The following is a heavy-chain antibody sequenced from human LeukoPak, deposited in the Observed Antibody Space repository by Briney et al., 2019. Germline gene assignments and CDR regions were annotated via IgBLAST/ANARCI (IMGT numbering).Heavy chain of an antibody. Sequence: GGSLRLSCAASGFTFSSYSMNWVRQAPGKGLEWVSSISSSSSYIYYADSVKGRFTISRDNAKNSLYLQMNSLRAEDTAVYYCARDPDTYCSSTSCYSGMDVWGKGTTVTVSS. J-gene: IGHJ6*04. CDR1: GFTFSSYS. CDR2: ISSSSSYI. D-gene: IGHD2-2*02. V-gene: IGHV3-21*01. CDR3: ARDPDTYCSSTSCYSGMDV.